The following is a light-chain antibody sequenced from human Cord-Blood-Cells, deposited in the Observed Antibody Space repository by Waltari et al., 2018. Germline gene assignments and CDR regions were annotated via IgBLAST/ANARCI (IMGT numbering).Light chain of an antibody. Sequence: SYELTQPPSVSVSPGQTASLTCSGDKLGDKYACWYQQKPGQSPVLVIYQDSKRPSGIPERFSGSNSGNTATLTISGTQAMDEADYYRQAWDSSTAVFGGGTKLTVL. V-gene: IGLV3-1*01. J-gene: IGLJ3*02. CDR1: KLGDKY. CDR3: QAWDSSTAV. CDR2: QDS.